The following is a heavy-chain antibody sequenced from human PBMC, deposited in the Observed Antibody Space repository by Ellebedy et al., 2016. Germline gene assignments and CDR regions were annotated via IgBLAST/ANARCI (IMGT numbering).Heavy chain of an antibody. CDR2: ISGSRGDT. CDR3: VRVAGSMSAQEFDS. V-gene: IGHV3-23*01. D-gene: IGHD3-10*01. J-gene: IGHJ4*01. Sequence: GETLKISCATSGFTFPTYGLNWVRQAPGKGLEWVSSISGSRGDTSYADSVKGRFTISRDNSKSTLSLQMNSLRAEDTALYYCVRVAGSMSAQEFDSWGHGTLVTVSS. CDR1: GFTFPTYG.